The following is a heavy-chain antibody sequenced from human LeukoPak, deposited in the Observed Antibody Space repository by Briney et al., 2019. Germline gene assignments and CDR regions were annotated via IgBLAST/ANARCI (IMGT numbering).Heavy chain of an antibody. D-gene: IGHD3-10*01. J-gene: IGHJ4*02. Sequence: SETLSLTCTVSGGSISGGGYYWSWIRQPPGKGLEWIGYIYHSGSTYCIPSLKSRVTISVDRSTNQFSLKLSSVTAADTAVYYCAREGASSLVRGVIGYWGPGTLVTVSS. V-gene: IGHV4-30-2*01. CDR1: GGSISGGGYY. CDR3: AREGASSLVRGVIGY. CDR2: IYHSGST.